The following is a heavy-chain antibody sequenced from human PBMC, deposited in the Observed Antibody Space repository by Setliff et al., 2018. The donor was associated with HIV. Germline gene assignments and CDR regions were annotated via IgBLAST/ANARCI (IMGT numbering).Heavy chain of an antibody. CDR1: GGSISRYY. CDR2: MHSSGST. D-gene: IGHD4-17*01. V-gene: IGHV4-4*09. CDR3: ARPIPYGLDWYFDL. Sequence: ETLSLTCTVSGGSISRYYWSWIRQSPGKGLEFIGYMHSSGSTNYNLSLETRVTLSVDTSKSQFSLKLTSVTASDTAMYYCARPIPYGLDWYFDLWGRGTLVTVSS. J-gene: IGHJ2*01.